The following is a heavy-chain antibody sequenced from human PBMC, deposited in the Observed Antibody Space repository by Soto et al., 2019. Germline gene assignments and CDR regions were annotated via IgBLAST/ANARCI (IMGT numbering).Heavy chain of an antibody. Sequence: EVQLLESGGGLVQPGGSLRLSCAASGFTFSSYNLNWVRQAPGQGLEWVSTITGSGVSTYYADSVKGRFTISRDNSKDRLYLQMNSVRAADTALYYCAKQDDLIGYNYDSCFDFWGHGTLVTVSS. CDR3: AKQDDLIGYNYDSCFDF. D-gene: IGHD1-1*01. J-gene: IGHJ4*01. CDR2: ITGSGVST. V-gene: IGHV3-23*01. CDR1: GFTFSSYN.